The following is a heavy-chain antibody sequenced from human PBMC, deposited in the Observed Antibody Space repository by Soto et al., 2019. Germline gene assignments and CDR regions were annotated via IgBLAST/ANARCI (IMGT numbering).Heavy chain of an antibody. Sequence: ASVKVSCKASGYTFTDYYIHWVRQAPGQGLEWMGGINPDSGDTNYAQTFQGWITMTRDTSISTAYMELSRLRSDDTAVYYCARERGNYDVXXGSLRWFDPXXXXTXVTVSS. V-gene: IGHV1-2*04. CDR2: INPDSGDT. CDR3: ARERGNYDVXXGSLRWFDP. CDR1: GYTFTDYY. D-gene: IGHD3-9*01. J-gene: IGHJ5*02.